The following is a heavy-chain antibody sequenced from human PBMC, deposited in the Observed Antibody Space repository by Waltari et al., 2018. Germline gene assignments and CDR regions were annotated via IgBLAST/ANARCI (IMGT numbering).Heavy chain of an antibody. CDR2: INHSGST. V-gene: IGHV4-34*01. D-gene: IGHD6-13*01. Sequence: QVQLQQLGAGLLKPSETLSLTCAVYGGSFSGYYWSWIRQPPGKGLEWIGEINHSGSTNYNPSLKSRVTISVDTSKNQFSLKLSSVTAADTAVYYCARGNIAAARFYYYYYYMDVWGKGTTVTISS. J-gene: IGHJ6*03. CDR3: ARGNIAAARFYYYYYYMDV. CDR1: GGSFSGYY.